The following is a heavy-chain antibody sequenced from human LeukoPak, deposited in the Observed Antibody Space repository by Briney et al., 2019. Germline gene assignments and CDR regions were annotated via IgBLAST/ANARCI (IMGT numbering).Heavy chain of an antibody. V-gene: IGHV3-23*01. CDR3: AKDFNSVTTYYFDY. Sequence: ADSVKGRFTISRDNSKNTLYLRMNSLRAEDTAVYYCAKDFNSVTTYYFDYWGQGTLVTVSS. D-gene: IGHD4-17*01. J-gene: IGHJ4*02.